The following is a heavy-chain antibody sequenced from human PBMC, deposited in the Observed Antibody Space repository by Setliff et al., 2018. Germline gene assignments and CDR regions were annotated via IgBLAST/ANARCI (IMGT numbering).Heavy chain of an antibody. J-gene: IGHJ4*02. Sequence: GGSLRLSCAASGFTFSNYYMTWIRRAPGKGLEWISYIHDSGNPTYYADSVKGRFTVSRDNAKNPLYLQMTSLRAEDTAICYCARTTGYRLEGDFDYWGQGTLVTVSS. CDR3: ARTTGYRLEGDFDY. CDR1: GFTFSNYY. V-gene: IGHV3-11*01. D-gene: IGHD3-16*01. CDR2: IHDSGNPT.